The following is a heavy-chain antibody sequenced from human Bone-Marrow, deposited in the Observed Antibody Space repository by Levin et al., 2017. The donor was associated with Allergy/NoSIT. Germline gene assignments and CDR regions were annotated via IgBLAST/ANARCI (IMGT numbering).Heavy chain of an antibody. Sequence: GESLKISCTASGFTFSTSWMHWVRQAPGKGLVWVSHINSDGSTTKYADSVKGRFTISRDNAKNTVYLQMNSLTAEDTAVSYCARDRKYSFDTWGQGTMVTVSS. J-gene: IGHJ3*02. D-gene: IGHD2/OR15-2a*01. CDR2: INSDGSTT. CDR3: ARDRKYSFDT. CDR1: GFTFSTSW. V-gene: IGHV3-74*03.